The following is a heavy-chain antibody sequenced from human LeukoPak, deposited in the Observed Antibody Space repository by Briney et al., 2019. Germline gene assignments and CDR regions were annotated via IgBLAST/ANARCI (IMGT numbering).Heavy chain of an antibody. V-gene: IGHV4-39*01. J-gene: IGHJ5*02. CDR3: ARRGYCSSTSCYEYWFDP. D-gene: IGHD2-2*01. Sequence: SETLSLTCTVSGGSISSSSYYWGWIRQPPGKGLEWIGIIYYSGSTYYNPSLKSRLTVSVDTSKNQFSLKLSSVTATDTAVYYCARRGYCSSTSCYEYWFDPWGQGTLVTVSS. CDR1: GGSISSSSYY. CDR2: IYYSGST.